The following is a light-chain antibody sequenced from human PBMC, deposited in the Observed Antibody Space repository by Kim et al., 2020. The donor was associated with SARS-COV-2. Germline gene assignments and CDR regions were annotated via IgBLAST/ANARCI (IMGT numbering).Light chain of an antibody. Sequence: CTLPSEINVGGNNVYWVQHKQESPPRYLLYYFSDSDKGQGSGVPSRFSGSKDASANTGILRISGLQSEDEADYYCMIWPRNAVVFGGGTQLSVL. CDR2: YFSDSDK. J-gene: IGLJ2*01. CDR1: SEINVGGNN. CDR3: MIWPRNAVV. V-gene: IGLV5-37*01.